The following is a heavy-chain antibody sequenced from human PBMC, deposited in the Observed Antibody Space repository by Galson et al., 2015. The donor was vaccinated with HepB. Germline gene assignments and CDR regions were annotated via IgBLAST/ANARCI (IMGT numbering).Heavy chain of an antibody. Sequence: SCKASGYTFTSYYMHWVRQAPGQGLEWMGIINPSGGSTSYAQKFQGRVTMTRDTSTSTVYMELSSLRSEDTAVYYCARESSIAAPGGAFDIWGQGTMVTVSS. CDR2: INPSGGST. CDR1: GYTFTSYY. J-gene: IGHJ3*02. D-gene: IGHD6-6*01. V-gene: IGHV1-46*01. CDR3: ARESSIAAPGGAFDI.